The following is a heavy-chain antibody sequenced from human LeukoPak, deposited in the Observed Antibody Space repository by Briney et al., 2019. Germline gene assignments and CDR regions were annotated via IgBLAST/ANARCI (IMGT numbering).Heavy chain of an antibody. CDR2: IYYSGST. D-gene: IGHD2-15*01. J-gene: IGHJ6*04. CDR1: GGSISSSSYY. CDR3: ARLSMLGYCSGGSCSLAMDV. Sequence: SETLSLTCTVSGGSISSSSYYWGWIRQPPGKGLEWIGSIYYSGSTYYNPSLTSRVTISVDTSKNQFSLKLSSVTAADTAVYYCARLSMLGYCSGGSCSLAMDVWGKGTTVTISS. V-gene: IGHV4-39*01.